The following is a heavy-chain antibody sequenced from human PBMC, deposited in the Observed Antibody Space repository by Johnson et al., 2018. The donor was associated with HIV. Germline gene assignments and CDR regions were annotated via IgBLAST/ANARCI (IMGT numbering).Heavy chain of an antibody. CDR1: GFTVSNNY. Sequence: QVQLVETGGGLIQPGGSLRLSCVASGFTVSNNYMSWVRQAPGKGLEWVAVISYDGSNKYYADSVKGRFTISRDNSKNTLYLQMNSLRAEETAVYYCARDWGFDDSSWPMEMGGAVDIWGQGTMVTVSS. D-gene: IGHD6-13*01. V-gene: IGHV3-30-3*01. CDR2: ISYDGSNK. CDR3: ARDWGFDDSSWPMEMGGAVDI. J-gene: IGHJ3*02.